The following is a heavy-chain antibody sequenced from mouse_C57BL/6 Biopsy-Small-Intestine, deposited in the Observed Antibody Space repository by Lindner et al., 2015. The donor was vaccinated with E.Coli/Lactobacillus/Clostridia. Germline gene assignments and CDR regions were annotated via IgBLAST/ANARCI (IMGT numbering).Heavy chain of an antibody. CDR2: ISPYNGVS. CDR1: VTHFTGYF. J-gene: IGHJ1*03. V-gene: IGHV1-31*01. Sequence: VQLQESGPELVKPGASVKIILQGFLVTHFTGYFMHWVKQSHGNILDLDLDFISPYNGVSSYNQKFRGKAALTVDKSSSTAYMELRSLTSEDSAVYYCTRTGGNYGYFDVWGTGTTVTISS. CDR3: TRTGGNYGYFDV. D-gene: IGHD2-1*01.